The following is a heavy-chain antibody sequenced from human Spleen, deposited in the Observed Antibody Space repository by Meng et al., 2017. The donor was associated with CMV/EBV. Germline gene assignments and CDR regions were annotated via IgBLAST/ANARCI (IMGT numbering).Heavy chain of an antibody. J-gene: IGHJ5*02. Sequence: CVASGFTFINYAMSWVRQAPGKGLEWVSAISGRGGSTHYADSVKGRFTISRDNSKNMLYLQINSLGAEDTAVYYCAKDLRYCSSTGCPWGQGALVTVSS. V-gene: IGHV3-23*01. CDR1: GFTFINYA. D-gene: IGHD2-2*01. CDR3: AKDLRYCSSTGCP. CDR2: ISGRGGST.